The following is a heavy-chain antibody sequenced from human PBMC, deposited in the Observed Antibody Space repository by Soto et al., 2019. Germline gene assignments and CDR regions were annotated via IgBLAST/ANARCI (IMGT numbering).Heavy chain of an antibody. Sequence: EVQLVESGGGLVQPGGSLRLSCAASEFTFNNYWMHWVRQVPGKGLEWVSRINTDGSTTNYADSGMGRFTISRDNAGNTVYLEMNSLRAEDTAVYYCARGIYLKYGLDVWGQGATVTVSS. V-gene: IGHV3-74*01. D-gene: IGHD3-16*02. CDR1: EFTFNNYW. CDR3: ARGIYLKYGLDV. J-gene: IGHJ6*02. CDR2: INTDGSTT.